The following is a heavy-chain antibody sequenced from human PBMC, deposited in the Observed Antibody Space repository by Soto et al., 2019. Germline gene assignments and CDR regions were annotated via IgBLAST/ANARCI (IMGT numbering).Heavy chain of an antibody. D-gene: IGHD4-17*01. V-gene: IGHV3-23*01. CDR2: ISATAGDT. CDR1: GFTFSTYA. CDR3: AHPRGYGVFDAYDI. Sequence: GQLLESGGGLVQPGGSLRVSCAASGFTFSTYAMSWVRQAPGKGLEWVSAISATAGDTYYADSVRGRFTISRDNSMNALYLQMNSLRVEDTAVYYCAHPRGYGVFDAYDIWGQGTMVTVSS. J-gene: IGHJ3*02.